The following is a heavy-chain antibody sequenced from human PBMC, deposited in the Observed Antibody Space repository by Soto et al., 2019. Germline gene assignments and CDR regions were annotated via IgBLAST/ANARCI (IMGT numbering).Heavy chain of an antibody. CDR1: GYSFTSNW. D-gene: IGHD3-16*01. Sequence: EVQLVQSGAEVKKPGESLKISCKGSGYSFTSNWIGWVRQMPGKGLEWMGIINVGDSDTIYSPSFQGQVTISADKSISTAYLQWSSLKASDTAMYYCAKIPLDYDWYFDLWGRGTLVTVSS. J-gene: IGHJ2*01. CDR3: AKIPLDYDWYFDL. CDR2: INVGDSDT. V-gene: IGHV5-51*01.